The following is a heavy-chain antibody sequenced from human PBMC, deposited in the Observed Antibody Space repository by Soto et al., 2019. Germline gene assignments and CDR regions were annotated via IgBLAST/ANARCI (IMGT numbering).Heavy chain of an antibody. J-gene: IGHJ4*02. Sequence: ASVKVSCKASGYTFSGYYMHWVRQAPGQGLEWIGWNNPNRGGTTYAQKFQGRVTMNGDTSITTDYMDLTGLTSDDTAVYYCARDLESWGQGTLVTVSS. CDR1: GYTFSGYY. CDR3: ARDLES. V-gene: IGHV1-2*02. CDR2: NNPNRGGT.